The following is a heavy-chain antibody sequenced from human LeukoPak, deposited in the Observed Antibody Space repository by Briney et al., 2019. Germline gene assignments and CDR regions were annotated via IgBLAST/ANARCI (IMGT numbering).Heavy chain of an antibody. Sequence: GGSLRLSCAVSGFTFSGYEMNWVRQAPGKGLEWVSYISSSSSTIYYADSVKGRFTISRDNAKNSLYLQMNSLRAEDTAVYYCARENFYNSGIRFDYWGQGTLVSVSS. D-gene: IGHD3-10*01. V-gene: IGHV3-48*03. CDR2: ISSSSSTI. CDR1: GFTFSGYE. CDR3: ARENFYNSGIRFDY. J-gene: IGHJ4*02.